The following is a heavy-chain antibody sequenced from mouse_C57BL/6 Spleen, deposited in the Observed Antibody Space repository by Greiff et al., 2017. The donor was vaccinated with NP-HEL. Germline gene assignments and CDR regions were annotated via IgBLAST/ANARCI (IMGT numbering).Heavy chain of an antibody. J-gene: IGHJ4*01. CDR2: ISSGSSTI. Sequence: EVKLVESGGGLVKPGGSLKLSCAASGFTFSDYGMHWVRQAPEKGLEWVAYISSGSSTIYYADTVKGRFTISRDNAKNTLFLQMTSLRSEDTAMYYCARKIITTVVADYYAMDYWGQGTSVTVSS. D-gene: IGHD1-1*01. V-gene: IGHV5-17*01. CDR1: GFTFSDYG. CDR3: ARKIITTVVADYYAMDY.